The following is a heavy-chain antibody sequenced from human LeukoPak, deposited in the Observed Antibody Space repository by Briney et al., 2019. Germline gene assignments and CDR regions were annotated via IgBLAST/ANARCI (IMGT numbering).Heavy chain of an antibody. CDR3: ARQGSSSGWFDP. Sequence: SETLSLTCTVSGGSISSYYWGWIRQPPGKGLEWIGYIYYSGCTNYNPSLKSRVTISVDTSKNQFSLKLSSVTAADTAVYYCARQGSSSGWFDPWGQGTLVTVSS. D-gene: IGHD6-6*01. J-gene: IGHJ5*02. CDR2: IYYSGCT. CDR1: GGSISSYY. V-gene: IGHV4-59*08.